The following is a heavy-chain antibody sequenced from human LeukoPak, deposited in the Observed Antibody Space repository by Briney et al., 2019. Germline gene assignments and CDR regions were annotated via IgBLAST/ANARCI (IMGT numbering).Heavy chain of an antibody. CDR3: ARGVPGIQIWLRKGRFDY. CDR1: GGYLRVYY. J-gene: IGHJ4*02. CDR2: INHSGST. D-gene: IGHD5-18*01. V-gene: IGHV4-34*01. Sequence: KTSETLSLTYTVYGGYLRVYYWSWIRHPPGKGLEWIGEINHSGSTNYNPSLKSRVTTSVDTSKNQCSLKLSSVTAADTAVCYCARGVPGIQIWLRKGRFDYWGQGTLVTVSS.